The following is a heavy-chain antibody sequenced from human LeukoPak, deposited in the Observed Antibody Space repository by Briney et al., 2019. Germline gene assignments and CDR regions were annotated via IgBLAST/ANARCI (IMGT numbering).Heavy chain of an antibody. V-gene: IGHV3-23*01. CDR2: ISGSGGST. Sequence: GGSLRLSCAASGFTFSSYAMSWVRHAPGKGLEWVSAISGSGGSTYYADSVKGRFTISRDNSKNTLYLQMNSLRAEDTAVYYCAKYYDILTGYYKTFDYWGQGTLVTVSS. CDR1: GFTFSSYA. J-gene: IGHJ4*02. CDR3: AKYYDILTGYYKTFDY. D-gene: IGHD3-9*01.